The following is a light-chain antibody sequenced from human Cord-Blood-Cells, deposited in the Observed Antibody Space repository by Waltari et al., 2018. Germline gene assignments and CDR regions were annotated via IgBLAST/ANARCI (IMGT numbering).Light chain of an antibody. Sequence: QSALTQPASVSGSPGQSSTISCTGTSSDVGSYNLVSWYHQHPGKAPKLMIYEGSKRPSGVSNRFSCSKSGDTASLTISGLQAEDEADYYCCSYAGSSTWVFGGGTKLTVL. CDR2: EGS. V-gene: IGLV2-23*01. CDR3: CSYAGSSTWV. CDR1: SSDVGSYNL. J-gene: IGLJ3*02.